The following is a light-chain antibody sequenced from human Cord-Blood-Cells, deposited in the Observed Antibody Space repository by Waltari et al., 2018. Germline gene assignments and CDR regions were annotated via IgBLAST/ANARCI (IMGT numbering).Light chain of an antibody. Sequence: QSALTQPASVSGSPGQSITISCTGTSSDVGGYNYVSWYKQHPGKAPKLMIYDVSNGPSGVSNRFSGSKSGNTASLTISGLQAEDEADYYCSSYTSSSTLGVFGTGTKVTVL. J-gene: IGLJ1*01. CDR1: SSDVGGYNY. CDR2: DVS. V-gene: IGLV2-14*01. CDR3: SSYTSSSTLGV.